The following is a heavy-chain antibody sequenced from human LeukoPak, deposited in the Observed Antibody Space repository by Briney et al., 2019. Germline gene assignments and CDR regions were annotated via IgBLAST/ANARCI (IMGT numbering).Heavy chain of an antibody. D-gene: IGHD2-2*03. CDR1: GYTFTGYY. CDR3: ARDALDGYFDY. V-gene: IGHV1-2*02. Sequence: ASVKVSCKTSGYTFTGYYMHWVRQAPGQGLEWMGWINPNSGGTNYAQKFQGRVTMTRDMSTSTVYMELSSLRSEDTAVYYCARDALDGYFDYWGQGTLVTVSS. J-gene: IGHJ4*02. CDR2: INPNSGGT.